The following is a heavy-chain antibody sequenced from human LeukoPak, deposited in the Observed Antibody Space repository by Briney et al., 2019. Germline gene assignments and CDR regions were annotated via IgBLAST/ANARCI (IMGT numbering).Heavy chain of an antibody. CDR3: SRDRHCIGSTCYGL. Sequence: GGSLRLSCAASGFTFSNYEMNWVRQAPGKGLDWVAYISRGGRTVDYADSVKGRFTISRDSAKNALYLQMNSLRAEDTAVYYCSRDRHCIGSTCYGLWGQGTRVTVSS. CDR1: GFTFSNYE. J-gene: IGHJ4*02. CDR2: ISRGGRTV. V-gene: IGHV3-48*03. D-gene: IGHD2-2*01.